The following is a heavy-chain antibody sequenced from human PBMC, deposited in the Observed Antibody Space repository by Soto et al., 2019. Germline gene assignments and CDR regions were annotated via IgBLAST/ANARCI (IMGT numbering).Heavy chain of an antibody. CDR3: AKGSGGSGNHLDY. J-gene: IGHJ4*02. CDR2: ISYDGSNK. D-gene: IGHD2-15*01. CDR1: GFTFSSYG. Sequence: QVQLVESGGGVVQPGRSLRLSCAASGFTFSSYGMHWVRQAPGKGLEWVAVISYDGSNKYYADSVKGRFTISRDNSKNTLYLQMNSLRAEDTAVYYCAKGSGGSGNHLDYWGQGTLVTVSS. V-gene: IGHV3-30*18.